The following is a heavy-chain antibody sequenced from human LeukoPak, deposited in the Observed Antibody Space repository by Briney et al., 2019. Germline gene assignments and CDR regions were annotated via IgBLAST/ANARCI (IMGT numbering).Heavy chain of an antibody. D-gene: IGHD2-8*01. CDR2: INHSGST. CDR1: GGSFSGYY. V-gene: IGHV4-34*01. J-gene: IGHJ5*02. Sequence: PSETQSLTCAVYGGSFSGYYWSWIRQPPGKGLEWIGEINHSGSTNYNPSLKSRVTISVDTSKNQFSLKLSSVTAADTAVYYCASPRGYCTNGVCLNNWFDPWGQGTLVTVSS. CDR3: ASPRGYCTNGVCLNNWFDP.